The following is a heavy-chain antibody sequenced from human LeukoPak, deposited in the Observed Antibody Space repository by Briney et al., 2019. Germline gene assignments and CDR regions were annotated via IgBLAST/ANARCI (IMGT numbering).Heavy chain of an antibody. CDR1: GLTFSSSV. D-gene: IGHD6-13*01. CDR3: ARRGSSWCLDY. V-gene: IGHV3-23*01. CDR2: ITAGGGT. J-gene: IGHJ4*02. Sequence: TGGSLRLSCAASGLTFSSSVMSWVRQAPGKGLEWVSGITAGGGTYYADSVKGRFTISRDSSENTVYLQMNSLRAEDTAVYYCARRGSSWCLDYWGQGTLVTVSS.